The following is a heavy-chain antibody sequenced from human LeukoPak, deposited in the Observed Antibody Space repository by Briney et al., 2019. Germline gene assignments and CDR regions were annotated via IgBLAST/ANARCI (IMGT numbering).Heavy chain of an antibody. CDR3: ARDQSSSWYFDH. CDR2: ISYSGST. Sequence: SSETLSLTCTVSGVSMNNYYWSWIRQPPGKGLEWIGYISYSGSTNYNPSLKSRVTISLDTSKNQFSLKLSSVTAADTAVYYCARDQSSSWYFDHWGQGTLVTVSS. J-gene: IGHJ4*02. CDR1: GVSMNNYY. V-gene: IGHV4-59*01. D-gene: IGHD6-13*01.